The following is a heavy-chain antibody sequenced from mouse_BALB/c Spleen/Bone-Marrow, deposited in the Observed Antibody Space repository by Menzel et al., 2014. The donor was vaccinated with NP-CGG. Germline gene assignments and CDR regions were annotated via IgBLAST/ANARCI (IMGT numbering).Heavy chain of an antibody. J-gene: IGHJ2*01. V-gene: IGHV1-9*01. CDR2: ILPESGST. CDR3: ARTPGVLYFFDY. CDR1: GYTFSSYW. Sequence: VQLQESGAELMKPGASVKISCKSSGYTFSSYWIEWVKQRPGHGLEWIGEILPESGSTNYNEKFRGKATFTADTSSNTAYMQLSSLTSEDSAVYYCARTPGVLYFFDYWGQGTTRTVSS.